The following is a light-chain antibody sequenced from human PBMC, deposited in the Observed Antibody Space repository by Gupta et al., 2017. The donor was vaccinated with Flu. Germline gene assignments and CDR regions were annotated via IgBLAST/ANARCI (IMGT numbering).Light chain of an antibody. V-gene: IGLV1-44*01. CDR1: SSNIGKNI. CDR2: SDT. J-gene: IGLJ2*01. Sequence: QSVLTQPPSASGTPGQRVTISCSGSSSNIGKNIVNWYQQLPGAAPKVLIYSDTERPSGVPARFSGSKSGTSASLAISGLQSEDEAHYHCAAWDDSVNAVIFGGGTRLTVL. CDR3: AAWDDSVNAVI.